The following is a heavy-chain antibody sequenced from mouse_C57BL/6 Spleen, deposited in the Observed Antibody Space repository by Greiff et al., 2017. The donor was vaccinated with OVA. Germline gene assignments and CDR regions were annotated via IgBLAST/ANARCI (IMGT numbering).Heavy chain of an antibody. D-gene: IGHD4-1*01. Sequence: QVQLQQSGPGLVQPSQSLSITCTVSGFSLTSYGVHWVRQSPGKGLEWLGVIWRGGSTDYNAAFISRLSISKDNSKSQVFFKMNRLQADDTAIYYGARNLGLGRHWYFDVWGTGTTVTVSS. CDR3: ARNLGLGRHWYFDV. J-gene: IGHJ1*03. CDR2: IWRGGST. CDR1: GFSLTSYG. V-gene: IGHV2-2*01.